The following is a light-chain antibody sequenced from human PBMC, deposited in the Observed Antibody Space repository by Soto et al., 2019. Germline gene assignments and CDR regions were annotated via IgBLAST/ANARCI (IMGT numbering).Light chain of an antibody. CDR3: QQYNNWLVT. Sequence: DIQMNQSPSSLSASVGDRVTITCRASQSISSYFNWYQQKPGRAPKLLISAASSLQSGVPSRFSGSGSGTDFTLTISSLQSEDFAVYYCQQYNNWLVTFGGGAKWIS. CDR2: AAS. J-gene: IGKJ4*01. V-gene: IGKV1-39*01. CDR1: QSISSY.